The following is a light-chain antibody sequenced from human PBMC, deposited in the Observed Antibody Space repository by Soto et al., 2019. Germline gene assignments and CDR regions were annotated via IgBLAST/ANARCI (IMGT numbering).Light chain of an antibody. Sequence: QSALTQPASVSGSPGQSLTISCTGTSSDVGGYNYVSWYQQHPGKAPKLMIYEVSNRPSGVSNRFSGSKSGNTASLTISGLQAEDVADYYCSSYTSSSTWVFGGGTKLTVL. V-gene: IGLV2-14*01. CDR1: SSDVGGYNY. J-gene: IGLJ3*02. CDR3: SSYTSSSTWV. CDR2: EVS.